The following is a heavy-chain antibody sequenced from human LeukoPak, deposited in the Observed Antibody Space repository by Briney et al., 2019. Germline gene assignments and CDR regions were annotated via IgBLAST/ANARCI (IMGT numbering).Heavy chain of an antibody. CDR2: IKQDGSEK. CDR1: GFTFSSYW. J-gene: IGHJ6*02. CDR3: ARGVTMVRGAIYYYGMDV. Sequence: GGSLRLSCAASGFTFSSYWMSWVRQAPGKGLEWVANIKQDGSEKYYVDSVKGRFTISRDNAKNSLYLQMNSLRAEDTAVYYCARGVTMVRGAIYYYGMDVWGQGTTVTVSS. V-gene: IGHV3-7*01. D-gene: IGHD3-10*01.